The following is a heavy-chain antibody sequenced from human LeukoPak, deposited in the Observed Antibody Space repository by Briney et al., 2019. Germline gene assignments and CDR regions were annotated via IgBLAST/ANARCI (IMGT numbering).Heavy chain of an antibody. Sequence: ASVKVSCKASGYTFTSYDICWVRQAPGQGLEWMGWISAYNGNTNSAQKLQGRVTVTTDTSTSTAYMELRSLRSDDTAVYYCARVDSSGYYRPFDYWGQGTLVTVSS. J-gene: IGHJ4*02. CDR3: ARVDSSGYYRPFDY. CDR1: GYTFTSYD. D-gene: IGHD3-22*01. CDR2: ISAYNGNT. V-gene: IGHV1-18*01.